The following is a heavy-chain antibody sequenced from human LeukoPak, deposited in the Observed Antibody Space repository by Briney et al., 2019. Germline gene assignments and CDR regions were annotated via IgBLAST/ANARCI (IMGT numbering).Heavy chain of an antibody. CDR2: ISYDGSNK. Sequence: GGSLRLSYAASGFTFSSYSMNWVRQAPGKGLEWVAVISYDGSNKYYADSVKGRFTISRDNSKNTLYLQMNSLRAEDTAVYYCAKASHSGWHFWGQGTLVTVSS. CDR3: AKASHSGWHF. V-gene: IGHV3-30*18. J-gene: IGHJ4*02. CDR1: GFTFSSYS. D-gene: IGHD6-19*01.